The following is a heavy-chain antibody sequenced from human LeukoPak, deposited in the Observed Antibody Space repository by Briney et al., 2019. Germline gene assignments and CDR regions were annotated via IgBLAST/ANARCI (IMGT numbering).Heavy chain of an antibody. D-gene: IGHD2-2*01. CDR1: GFTFSSYA. V-gene: IGHV3-30-3*01. CDR3: ASGIVVVPAARKAFDI. Sequence: GGSLRLSCAASGFTFSSYAMHWVRQAPGKGLEWVAVISYDGSNKYYADSVKGRFTISRDNSKNTLYLQMNSLRAEDTAVYYCASGIVVVPAARKAFDIWGQGTMVTVSS. CDR2: ISYDGSNK. J-gene: IGHJ3*02.